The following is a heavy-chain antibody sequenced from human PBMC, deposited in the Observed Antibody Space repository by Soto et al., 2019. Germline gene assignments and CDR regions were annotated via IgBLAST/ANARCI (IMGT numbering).Heavy chain of an antibody. CDR1: GYTFTTYG. CDR2: ISAYNGNT. J-gene: IGHJ6*02. D-gene: IGHD2-2*02. Sequence: ASVKVSCKASGYTFTTYGISWVRQAPGQGLEWMGWISAYNGNTNYAQKLQGRVTMTTDTSTSTAYMELRSLRSDDTAVYYCAREKYCSSTSCYMYYYGMDVWGQGTTVTVSS. V-gene: IGHV1-18*01. CDR3: AREKYCSSTSCYMYYYGMDV.